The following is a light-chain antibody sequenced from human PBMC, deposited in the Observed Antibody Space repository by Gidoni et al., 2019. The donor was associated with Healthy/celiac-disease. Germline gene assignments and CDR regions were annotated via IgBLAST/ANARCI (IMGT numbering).Light chain of an antibody. CDR2: GAY. J-gene: IGKJ4*01. Sequence: EIVLTQSPGTLSLSPGERATLSCRASQSVSSSYLAWYQQKHGQAPRLLIYGAYSRATGIPDRFSGSGSGTDFTLTISRLEPEDFAVYYCQQYGSSPPQLTFGGGTKVEIK. CDR3: QQYGSSPPQLT. V-gene: IGKV3-20*01. CDR1: QSVSSSY.